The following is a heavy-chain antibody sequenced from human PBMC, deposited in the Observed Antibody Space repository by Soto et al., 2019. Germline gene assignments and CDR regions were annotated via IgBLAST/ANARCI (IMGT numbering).Heavy chain of an antibody. CDR1: GGSFSGYY. D-gene: IGHD5-18*01. CDR3: ARGLRGLHSANSRFDP. Sequence: SETLSLTCAVYGGSFSGYYWSWIRQPPGKGLEWIGEINHSGSTNYNPSLKSRVTISVDTSKNQFSLKLSSVTAADTAVYYCARGLRGLHSANSRFDPWGQGTLVTVSS. J-gene: IGHJ5*02. V-gene: IGHV4-34*01. CDR2: INHSGST.